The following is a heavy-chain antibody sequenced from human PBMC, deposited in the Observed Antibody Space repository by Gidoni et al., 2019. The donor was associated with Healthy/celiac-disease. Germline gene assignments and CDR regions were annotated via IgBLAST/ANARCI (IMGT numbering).Heavy chain of an antibody. CDR3: AKENGGARREYIDY. V-gene: IGHV3-9*01. J-gene: IGHJ4*02. Sequence: EVQLVESGGGLVQPGRSLRLSWAAAGFTFDDYAMPWVRQAPGKGLEWVSGFSWNSGSLGYADSVKGRFTISRDNAKNSLYLQMNSLRAEDTALYYCAKENGGARREYIDYWGQGTLVTVSS. CDR2: FSWNSGSL. CDR1: GFTFDDYA. D-gene: IGHD1-26*01.